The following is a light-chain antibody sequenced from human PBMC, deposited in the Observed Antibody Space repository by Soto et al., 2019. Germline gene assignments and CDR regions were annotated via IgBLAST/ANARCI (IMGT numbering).Light chain of an antibody. V-gene: IGKV3D-20*01. J-gene: IGKJ1*01. CDR3: QQYGASPWT. CDR2: GAS. CDR1: QSGPTTS. Sequence: VLTQSPVTLSLSPGERVTLSCGATQSGPTTSIVWYQHRPGLAPRLLVDGASRRATGIPDRISGGGSHLIISRLEPEDFAVYICQQYGASPWTFGQGTKVEIK.